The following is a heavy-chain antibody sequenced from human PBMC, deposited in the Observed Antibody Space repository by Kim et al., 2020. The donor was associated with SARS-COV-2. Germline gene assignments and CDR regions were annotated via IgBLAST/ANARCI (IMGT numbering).Heavy chain of an antibody. V-gene: IGHV3-23*01. CDR3: AKDPSPYYDILTGPGGAYYSGMDV. D-gene: IGHD3-9*01. J-gene: IGHJ6*02. Sequence: GGSLRLSCAASGFTFSSYAMSWVRQAPGKGLEWVSAISGSGGSTYYADSVKGRFTISRDNSKNTLYLQMNSLRAEDTAVYYCAKDPSPYYDILTGPGGAYYSGMDVWGQGTTVTVSS. CDR2: ISGSGGST. CDR1: GFTFSSYA.